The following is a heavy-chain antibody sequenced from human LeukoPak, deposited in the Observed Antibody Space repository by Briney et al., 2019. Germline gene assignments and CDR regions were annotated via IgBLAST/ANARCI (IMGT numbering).Heavy chain of an antibody. Sequence: ASVTVSFKASGYTFTSYGISWVRQAPGQGLEWMGWISAYNGNTNYAQKLQGRVTMTTDTSTSTAYMELRSLRSDDTAVYYCARDSGYSYGGHCFDYWGQGTLVTVSS. CDR1: GYTFTSYG. D-gene: IGHD5-18*01. J-gene: IGHJ4*02. CDR3: ARDSGYSYGGHCFDY. CDR2: ISAYNGNT. V-gene: IGHV1-18*01.